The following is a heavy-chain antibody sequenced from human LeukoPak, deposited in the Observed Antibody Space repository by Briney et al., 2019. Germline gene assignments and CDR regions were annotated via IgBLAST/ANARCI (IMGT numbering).Heavy chain of an antibody. J-gene: IGHJ4*02. CDR3: ARIPGGSGSQYDY. V-gene: IGHV3-74*01. D-gene: IGHD3-10*01. Sequence: GGSLRLSCAASGFTFSSYWMHWVRQAPGKGLVRVSRINSDGSSTFYADSVKGRFTTSRDNAENTVYLQMNSLRADDTAVYYCARIPGGSGSQYDYWGQGTLVIVSS. CDR1: GFTFSSYW. CDR2: INSDGSST.